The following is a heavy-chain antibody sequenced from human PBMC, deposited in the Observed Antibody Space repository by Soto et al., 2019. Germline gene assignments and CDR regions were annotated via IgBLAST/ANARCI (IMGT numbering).Heavy chain of an antibody. D-gene: IGHD1-26*01. Sequence: ASVKVSCKVSGYILTELSMHWVRQAPGKGLEWMGGFDPEDGETIYAQKFQGRVTMTEDTSTDTAYMELSSLRSEDTAVYYCATGPRGSYEHDAFDIWGQGTMVTVS. CDR2: FDPEDGET. CDR1: GYILTELS. J-gene: IGHJ3*02. V-gene: IGHV1-24*01. CDR3: ATGPRGSYEHDAFDI.